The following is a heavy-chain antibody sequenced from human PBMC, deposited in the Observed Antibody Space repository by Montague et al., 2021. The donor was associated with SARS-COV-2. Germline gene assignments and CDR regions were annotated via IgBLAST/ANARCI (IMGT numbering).Heavy chain of an antibody. J-gene: IGHJ4*02. V-gene: IGHV4-59*01. CDR1: GGSISIYY. Sequence: SETLSLTCTVSGGSISIYYWSWIRQPPGKGLEWIGYMYYDGSPKYNPSLRGRVTISVDKSKNQCSLKLSSVTAADTAVYYCATDYGSGSYFDYWGQGSLVTVS. CDR2: MYYDGSP. D-gene: IGHD3-10*01. CDR3: ATDYGSGSYFDY.